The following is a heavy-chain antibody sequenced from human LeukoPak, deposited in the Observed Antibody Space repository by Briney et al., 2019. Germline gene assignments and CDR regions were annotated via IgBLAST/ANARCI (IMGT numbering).Heavy chain of an antibody. D-gene: IGHD2-2*01. J-gene: IGHJ4*02. V-gene: IGHV3-7*03. CDR1: GFIFSSYW. CDR2: IKQDGNEK. Sequence: GGSLRLSCTASGFIFSSYWMTWVRQAPGKGLEWVANIKQDGNEKYYVDSVKGRFTISRDNAQNSLYLQTNSLRADDTAVYYCARKLGYCTGASCYVDYWGRGTLVTVSS. CDR3: ARKLGYCTGASCYVDY.